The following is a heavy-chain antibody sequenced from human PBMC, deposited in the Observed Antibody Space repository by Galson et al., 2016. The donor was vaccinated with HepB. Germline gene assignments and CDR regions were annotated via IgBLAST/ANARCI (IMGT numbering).Heavy chain of an antibody. J-gene: IGHJ4*02. CDR3: AKGDGGYYLVVDS. V-gene: IGHV3-43*02. Sequence: LRLSCAASGFTFDDYAMHWVRQVPGKGLEWVSLISGDGGGTYYADSVKGRFTISRDNSKTSLYLQMNTLRTEDTALYCCAKGDGGYYLVVDSWGQGTLVTVSS. CDR1: GFTFDDYA. D-gene: IGHD4-17*01. CDR2: ISGDGGGT.